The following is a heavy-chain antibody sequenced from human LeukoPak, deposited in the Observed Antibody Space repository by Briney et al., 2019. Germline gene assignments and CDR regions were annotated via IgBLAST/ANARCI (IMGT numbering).Heavy chain of an antibody. CDR1: GFTFSSYG. Sequence: PGRSLRLSCAASGFTFSSYGMHWVRQAPGKGLEWVAVISYDGSNKYYADSVKGRFTISRDNSKNTLYLQMNSLRAEDTAVYYCAKDQDIVVVPAAYIDYWGQGTLVTVSS. V-gene: IGHV3-30*18. J-gene: IGHJ4*02. D-gene: IGHD2-2*01. CDR3: AKDQDIVVVPAAYIDY. CDR2: ISYDGSNK.